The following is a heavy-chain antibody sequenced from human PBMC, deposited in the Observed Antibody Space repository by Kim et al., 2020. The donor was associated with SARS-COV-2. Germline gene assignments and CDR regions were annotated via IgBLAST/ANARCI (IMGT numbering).Heavy chain of an antibody. J-gene: IGHJ4*02. V-gene: IGHV3-30*07. Sequence: ADSVKLRFTISRDNSKNTLYLQMNTLRAEDTAVYYCARGPNDFWSGYLDYWGQGTLVTVSS. CDR3: ARGPNDFWSGYLDY. D-gene: IGHD3-3*01.